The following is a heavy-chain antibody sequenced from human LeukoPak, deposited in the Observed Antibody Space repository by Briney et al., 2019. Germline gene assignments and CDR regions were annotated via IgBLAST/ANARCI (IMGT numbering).Heavy chain of an antibody. CDR2: IYYSGST. J-gene: IGHJ5*02. Sequence: KPSETLSLTCTVSGGSISSYYWSWIRQPPGKGLEWIGYIYYSGSTNYNPSLKSRVTMSVDTSKNQFSLKLSSVTAADTAVYYCARDTRPGYSGYATIHNWFDPWGQGTLVTVSS. CDR3: ARDTRPGYSGYATIHNWFDP. CDR1: GGSISSYY. D-gene: IGHD5-12*01. V-gene: IGHV4-59*12.